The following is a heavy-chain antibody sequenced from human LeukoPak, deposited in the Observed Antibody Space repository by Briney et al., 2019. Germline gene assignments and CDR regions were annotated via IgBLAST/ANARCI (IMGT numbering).Heavy chain of an antibody. V-gene: IGHV4-61*05. CDR2: ISYNGST. CDR1: GGSISSSSYY. J-gene: IGHJ4*02. D-gene: IGHD2-15*01. CDR3: ARHAGCSGDSCFSGFPDC. Sequence: PSETLSLTCTVSGGSISSSSYYWGWIRQPPGKGLEWVGYISYNGSTKYNPSLKSRVSISVDTSKTQFSLKLSSVTAADTAVYYCARHAGCSGDSCFSGFPDCWGQGTLVTVSS.